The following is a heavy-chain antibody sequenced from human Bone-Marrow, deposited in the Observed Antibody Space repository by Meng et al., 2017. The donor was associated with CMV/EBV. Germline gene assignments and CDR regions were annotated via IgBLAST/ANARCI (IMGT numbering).Heavy chain of an antibody. Sequence: FTFSSFAMHWVRQAPGKGLEWVAVISYDGSNKYYADSVKGRLTISRDNSKNTLYLRMNSLRAEDTAVYYCAKGASGSGNFPSGYYFDYWGQGTLVTVSS. CDR3: AKGASGSGNFPSGYYFDY. CDR2: ISYDGSNK. CDR1: FTFSSFA. D-gene: IGHD3-10*01. J-gene: IGHJ4*02. V-gene: IGHV3-30*18.